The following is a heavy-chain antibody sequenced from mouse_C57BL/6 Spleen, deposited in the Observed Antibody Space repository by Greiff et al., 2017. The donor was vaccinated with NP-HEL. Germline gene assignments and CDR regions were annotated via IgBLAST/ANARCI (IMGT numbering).Heavy chain of an antibody. Sequence: QVQLKQPGAELVKPGASVKLSCKASGYTFTSYWMHWVKQRPGQGLEWIGMIHPNSGSTNYNEKFKSKATLTVDKSSSTAYMQLSSLTSEDSAVYYCAKLGRDAMDYWGQGTSVTVSS. J-gene: IGHJ4*01. V-gene: IGHV1-64*01. D-gene: IGHD4-1*01. CDR3: AKLGRDAMDY. CDR2: IHPNSGST. CDR1: GYTFTSYW.